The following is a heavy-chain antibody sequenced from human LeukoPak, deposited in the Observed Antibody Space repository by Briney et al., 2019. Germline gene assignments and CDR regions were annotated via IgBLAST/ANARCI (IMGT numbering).Heavy chain of an antibody. CDR3: ARRGQDCSTTTCIYYYYYMDV. J-gene: IGHJ6*03. CDR1: GFTFSSYA. CDR2: ISYDGSNK. V-gene: IGHV3-30-3*01. Sequence: GGSLRLSCAASGFTFSSYAVHWVRQAPGKGLEWVAVISYDGSNKYYADSVKGRFTISRDNSKNALYLQMNSLRAEDTAVYYCARRGQDCSTTTCIYYYYYMDVWGKGTTVTVSS. D-gene: IGHD2-2*01.